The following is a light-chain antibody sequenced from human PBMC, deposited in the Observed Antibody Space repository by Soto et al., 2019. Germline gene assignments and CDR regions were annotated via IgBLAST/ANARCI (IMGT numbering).Light chain of an antibody. J-gene: IGKJ1*01. CDR2: DAS. Sequence: VMTHSPATLSVSPGERATPSCRASQSVRSNLAWYQQKPGQAPRLLMYDASTRATGIPDRFSGSGSETDFTLTISRLEPEDFAVYYCQQYGSSPWTFGQGTKVDI. CDR1: QSVRSN. CDR3: QQYGSSPWT. V-gene: IGKV3-20*01.